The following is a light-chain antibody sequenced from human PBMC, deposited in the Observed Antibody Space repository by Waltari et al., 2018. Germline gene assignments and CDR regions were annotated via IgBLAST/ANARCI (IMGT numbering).Light chain of an antibody. J-gene: IGKJ4*01. CDR1: QSVSSY. V-gene: IGKV3-11*01. CDR2: EAS. CDR3: QHRSNWPPA. Sequence: EIVLTQSPATLSLSPGERATLSCRASQSVSSYLTWYQQKPGQAPRLLRYEASNRATGVPARFSVSGSGTDFTLTISSLEPEDFAVYYCQHRSNWPPAFGGGTNVEIK.